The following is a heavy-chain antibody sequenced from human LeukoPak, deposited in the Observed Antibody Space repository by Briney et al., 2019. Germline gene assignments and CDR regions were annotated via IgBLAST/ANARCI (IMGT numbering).Heavy chain of an antibody. D-gene: IGHD1-7*01. CDR3: ARDFRTTRFDP. V-gene: IGHV1-2*02. Sequence: ASVKVSCKTSGYTFTGYYIHWVRQAPGQGLEWMGWINPNSGDTNYAQKFQGRVTMTTHTSTNTAYMELRSLRSDDTAVYYCARDFRTTRFDPWGQGTLVTVSS. J-gene: IGHJ5*02. CDR1: GYTFTGYY. CDR2: INPNSGDT.